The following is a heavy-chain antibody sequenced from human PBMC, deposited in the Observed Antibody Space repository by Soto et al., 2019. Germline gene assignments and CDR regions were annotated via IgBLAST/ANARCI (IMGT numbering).Heavy chain of an antibody. CDR3: ARGLDDEHYFDY. Sequence: LSLTCAVYGGSFIGYYWSWIRQPPGKGLEWIGEINHSGSTNYNPSLKSRVTISVDTSKNQFSLKLSSVTAADTAVYYCARGLDDEHYFDYWGQGTLVTVSS. CDR2: INHSGST. V-gene: IGHV4-34*01. D-gene: IGHD1-1*01. J-gene: IGHJ4*02. CDR1: GGSFIGYY.